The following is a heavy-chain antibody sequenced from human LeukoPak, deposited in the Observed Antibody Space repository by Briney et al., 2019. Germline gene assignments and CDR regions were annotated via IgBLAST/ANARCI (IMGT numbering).Heavy chain of an antibody. Sequence: WETLSLTCAVSGGSISSGGYSWSWIRQPPGKGLEWIGEINHSGSTNYNPSLKSRVTISVDTSKNQFSLKLSSVTAADTAVYYCARHGALYDILTGYYSSRDYYSYYMDVWGKGTTVTISS. D-gene: IGHD3-9*01. CDR1: GGSISSGGYS. CDR2: INHSGST. CDR3: ARHGALYDILTGYYSSRDYYSYYMDV. J-gene: IGHJ6*03. V-gene: IGHV4-34*01.